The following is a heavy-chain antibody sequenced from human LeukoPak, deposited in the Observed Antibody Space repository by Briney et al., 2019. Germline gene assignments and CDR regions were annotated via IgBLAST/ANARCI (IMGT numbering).Heavy chain of an antibody. J-gene: IGHJ6*02. CDR3: AKADNWNYSAMDV. Sequence: PGGSLRLSCAASGFTFSSYAMSWVRQAPGKGLEWVSAISGSGGSTYYADSVKGRFTISRDNSKNTLYLQMNCLRAEDTAVYYCAKADNWNYSAMDVWGQGTTVTVSS. CDR1: GFTFSSYA. D-gene: IGHD1-20*01. V-gene: IGHV3-23*01. CDR2: ISGSGGST.